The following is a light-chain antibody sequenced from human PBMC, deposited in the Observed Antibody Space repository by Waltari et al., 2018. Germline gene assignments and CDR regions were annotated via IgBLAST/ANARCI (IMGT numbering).Light chain of an antibody. J-gene: IGKJ1*01. CDR3: QQYGSSPRT. CDR1: QSVSSSY. CDR2: GAS. Sequence: EIVLTQSPGTLSLSPGERATLSCRASQSVSSSYFAWYQQKPGQAPRLLMYGASNRATGIPDRFSGSGSGTDFTLTISRLEPEDFAVYYCQQYGSSPRTFGQGTKVET. V-gene: IGKV3-20*01.